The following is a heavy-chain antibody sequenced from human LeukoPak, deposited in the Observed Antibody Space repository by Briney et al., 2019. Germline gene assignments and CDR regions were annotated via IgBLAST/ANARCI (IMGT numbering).Heavy chain of an antibody. V-gene: IGHV1-18*01. Sequence: ASVKVSCKASGYTFTSYGISWVRQAPGQGLEWMGWISAYNGNTNYAQKLQGRVTMTTDTSTSTAYMELRSLRSDDTAAYYCARDGYDGSGYASFLPQPFDPWAREPWSPSPQ. CDR3: ARDGYDGSGYASFLPQPFDP. D-gene: IGHD3-22*01. CDR2: ISAYNGNT. J-gene: IGHJ5*02. CDR1: GYTFTSYG.